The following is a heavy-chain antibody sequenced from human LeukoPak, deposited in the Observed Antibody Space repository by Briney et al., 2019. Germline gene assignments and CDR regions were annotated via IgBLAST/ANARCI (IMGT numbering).Heavy chain of an antibody. CDR1: GFTFSSYS. CDR3: AREESSSWHQAMGDY. Sequence: GGSLRLSCAASGFTFSSYSMNWVRQAPGKGLEWVSSISSSSSYIYYADSVKGRFTISRDNAKNSLYLQMNSLRAEDTAVYFCAREESSSWHQAMGDYWGQGTLVTVSS. V-gene: IGHV3-21*01. J-gene: IGHJ4*02. CDR2: ISSSSSYI. D-gene: IGHD6-13*01.